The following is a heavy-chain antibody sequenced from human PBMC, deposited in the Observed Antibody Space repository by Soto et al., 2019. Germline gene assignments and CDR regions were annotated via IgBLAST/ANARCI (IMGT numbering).Heavy chain of an antibody. V-gene: IGHV4-39*01. J-gene: IGHJ4*02. CDR2: IYYSGST. CDR3: ARHNGGLRLLGIGY. D-gene: IGHD5-12*01. CDR1: GGSISSSSYY. Sequence: QLQLQESGPGLVKPSETLSLTCTVSGGSISSSSYYWGWIRQPPGKGLEWIGSIYYSGSTYYNPSLKSRVTISVDTSKNQFSLKLSSVTAADTAVYYCARHNGGLRLLGIGYWGQGTLVTVSS.